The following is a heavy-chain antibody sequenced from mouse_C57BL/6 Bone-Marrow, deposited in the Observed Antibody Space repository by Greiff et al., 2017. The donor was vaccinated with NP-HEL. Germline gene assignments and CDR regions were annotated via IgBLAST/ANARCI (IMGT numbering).Heavy chain of an antibody. J-gene: IGHJ2*01. V-gene: IGHV5-4*01. CDR2: ISDGGSYT. Sequence: EVQLVESGGGLVKPGGSLKLSCAASGFTFSSYAMSWVRQTPEKRLEWVAIISDGGSYTYYPDNVKGRCTISRDNAKNNLYLQMSHLKSEDTAMYNSASGTGFDYWGRGTTLTVSS. CDR1: GFTFSSYA. D-gene: IGHD4-1*01. CDR3: ASGTGFDY.